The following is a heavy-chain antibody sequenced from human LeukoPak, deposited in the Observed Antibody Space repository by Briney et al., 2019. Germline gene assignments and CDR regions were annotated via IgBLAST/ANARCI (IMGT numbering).Heavy chain of an antibody. CDR3: ARGGSSFAPQDV. D-gene: IGHD6-6*01. J-gene: IGHJ6*04. V-gene: IGHV3-30-3*01. Sequence: GGSLRLSCAASGFTFSSYAMYWVRQAPGKGLEWVALISYDGSNKYYADSVKGRFTISRDNSKNTLYLQMNSLRAEDTAVYYCARGGSSFAPQDVWGKGTTVTVSS. CDR1: GFTFSSYA. CDR2: ISYDGSNK.